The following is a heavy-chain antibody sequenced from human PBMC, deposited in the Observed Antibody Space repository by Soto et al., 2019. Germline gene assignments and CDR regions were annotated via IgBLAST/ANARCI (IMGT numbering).Heavy chain of an antibody. Sequence: ASVKVSCKASGYTFTSYGISWVRQAPGQGLEWMGWISAYNGNTNYAQKLQGRVTMTTGTSASTAYMELRSLRSDDTAVYYCARIIDCSGGSCYLNWFDPWGQGTLVTVSS. CDR1: GYTFTSYG. V-gene: IGHV1-18*01. D-gene: IGHD2-15*01. J-gene: IGHJ5*02. CDR2: ISAYNGNT. CDR3: ARIIDCSGGSCYLNWFDP.